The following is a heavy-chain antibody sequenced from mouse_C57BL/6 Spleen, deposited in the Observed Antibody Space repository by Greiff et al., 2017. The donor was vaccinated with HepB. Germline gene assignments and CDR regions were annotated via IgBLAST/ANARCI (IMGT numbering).Heavy chain of an antibody. CDR1: GYTFTSYW. V-gene: IGHV1-53*01. CDR2: INPSNGGT. Sequence: QVQLQQSGTELVKPGASVKLSCKASGYTFTSYWMHWVKQRPGQGLEWIGNINPSNGGTNYNEKFKSKATLTVDKSSSTAYMQLSSLTSEDSAVYYCARSRDYDGYYYAMDYWGQGTSVTVSS. CDR3: ARSRDYDGYYYAMDY. J-gene: IGHJ4*01. D-gene: IGHD2-4*01.